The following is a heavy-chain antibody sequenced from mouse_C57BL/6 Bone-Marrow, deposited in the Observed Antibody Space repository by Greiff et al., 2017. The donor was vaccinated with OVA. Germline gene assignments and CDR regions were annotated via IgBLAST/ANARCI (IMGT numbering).Heavy chain of an antibody. J-gene: IGHJ2*01. V-gene: IGHV1-19*01. Sequence: EVHLVESGPVLVKPGASVKMSCKASGYTFTDYYMNWVKQSHGKSLEWIGVINPYNGGTSYNQKFKGKATLTVDKSSSTAYMELNSLTSEDSAVYYCARKGFWNYWGQGTTLTVSS. CDR3: ARKGFWNY. CDR2: INPYNGGT. CDR1: GYTFTDYY.